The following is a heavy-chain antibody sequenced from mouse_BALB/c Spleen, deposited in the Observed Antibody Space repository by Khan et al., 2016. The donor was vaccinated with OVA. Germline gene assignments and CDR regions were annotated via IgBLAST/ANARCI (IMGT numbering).Heavy chain of an antibody. V-gene: IGHV9-4*02. J-gene: IGHJ4*01. CDR1: WYTFTTAG. D-gene: IGHD2-14*01. CDR2: INTHSGVP. Sequence: QIQLVQSGPELKKPGETVRISCKASWYTFTTAGIQWVQKMPGKGLKWIGWINTHSGVPKYAEDFKGRFAFSLEISVSTASLQITNLKNEDTATYFCERGGAAYYRNDGGAMEYWGQGTSVTVSS. CDR3: ERGGAAYYRNDGGAMEY.